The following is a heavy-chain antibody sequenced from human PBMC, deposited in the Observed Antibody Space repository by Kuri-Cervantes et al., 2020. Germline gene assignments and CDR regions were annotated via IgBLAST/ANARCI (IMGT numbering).Heavy chain of an antibody. Sequence: ASVKVSCKASGVTFSSYAISWVRQAPGQGLEWMGWISAYNGNTNYAQKLQGRVTMTTDTSTSTAYMELRSLRSDDTAVYYCARVPAAKVWTVGDYYGMDVWGQGTTVTVSS. D-gene: IGHD2-2*01. V-gene: IGHV1-18*01. CDR1: GVTFSSYA. CDR3: ARVPAAKVWTVGDYYGMDV. CDR2: ISAYNGNT. J-gene: IGHJ6*02.